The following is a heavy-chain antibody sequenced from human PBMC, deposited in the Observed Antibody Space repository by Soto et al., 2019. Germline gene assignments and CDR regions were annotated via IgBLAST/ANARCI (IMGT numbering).Heavy chain of an antibody. V-gene: IGHV4-30-2*01. J-gene: IGHJ6*02. D-gene: IGHD2-15*01. CDR3: ARGYCSGGSCYFHRGHYGMDV. Sequence: QLQLQESGSGLVKPSQTLSLTCAVSGGSISSGGYSWSWIRQPPGKGLEWIGYIYHSGSTYYNPSLKSRVTISVDRSKNQFALKLSCVTAADTAVYYCARGYCSGGSCYFHRGHYGMDVWGQGTTVTVSS. CDR1: GGSISSGGYS. CDR2: IYHSGST.